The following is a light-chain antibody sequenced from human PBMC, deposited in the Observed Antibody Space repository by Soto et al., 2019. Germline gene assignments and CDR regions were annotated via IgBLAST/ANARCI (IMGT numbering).Light chain of an antibody. V-gene: IGLV2-14*01. CDR1: SSDVGGHNF. J-gene: IGLJ3*02. Sequence: QSALTQPASVSGSPGQSITISCTGTSSDVGGHNFVSWHQQHPGKAPKFIIYGVSNRPSGVSDRFSGSKSGNTASLTISGLPAEDEADYYCSSYTTTYTWVFGGGTKLTVL. CDR2: GVS. CDR3: SSYTTTYTWV.